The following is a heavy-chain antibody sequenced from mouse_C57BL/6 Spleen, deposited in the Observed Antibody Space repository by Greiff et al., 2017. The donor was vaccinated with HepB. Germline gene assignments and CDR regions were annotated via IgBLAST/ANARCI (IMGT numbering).Heavy chain of an antibody. J-gene: IGHJ2*01. D-gene: IGHD3-3*01. CDR1: GYTFTDYE. CDR3: TGAELYYFDY. Sequence: QVQLKQSGAELVRPGASVTLSCKASGYTFTDYEMHWVKQTPVHGLEWIGAIDPETGGTAYNQKFKGKAILTADKSSSTAYMELRSLTSEDSAVYYCTGAELYYFDYWGQGTTLTVSS. V-gene: IGHV1-15*01. CDR2: IDPETGGT.